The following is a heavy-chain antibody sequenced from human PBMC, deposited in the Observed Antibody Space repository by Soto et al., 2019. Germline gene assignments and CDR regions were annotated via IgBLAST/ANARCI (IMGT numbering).Heavy chain of an antibody. J-gene: IGHJ3*02. CDR2: IKSKSDGGTT. V-gene: IGHV3-15*01. CDR3: ATDPFSGSYYGFYI. Sequence: AGGSLRLSCAASGFTFSNAWMNWVRQAPGKGLEWVGRIKSKSDGGTTDYAAPVQGRFIVSRDDSKNTLYLQMQGLRTEDTAVYYCATDPFSGSYYGFYIWGQGTMVTVS. CDR1: GFTFSNAW. D-gene: IGHD1-26*01.